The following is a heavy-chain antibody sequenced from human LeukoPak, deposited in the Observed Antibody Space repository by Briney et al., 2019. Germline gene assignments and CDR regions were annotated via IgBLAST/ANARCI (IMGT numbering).Heavy chain of an antibody. CDR1: GGSFSGYY. CDR2: INHSGST. J-gene: IGHJ4*02. V-gene: IGHV4-34*01. D-gene: IGHD5-18*01. Sequence: SETLSLTCAVYGGSFSGYYWSWIRQPPGKGLEWIGEINHSGSTNYNPSLKSRVTISVDTSKNQFSLKLSSVTAADTAVYYCAAGGYSYGDPSFDYWGQGTLVTVSS. CDR3: AAGGYSYGDPSFDY.